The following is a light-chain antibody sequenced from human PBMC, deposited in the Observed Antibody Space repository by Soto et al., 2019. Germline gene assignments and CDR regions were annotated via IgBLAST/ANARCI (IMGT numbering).Light chain of an antibody. Sequence: DIVMTQSPDSLAVSLGERATINCKSSQSVLYSSNNKNYLAWYKQKPGQPPQLLIYWASTRESGVPDRFSGSGSGKDFTLTISSLQAEDVAVYYCQQYYNTPEVTFGTGTKADI. CDR3: QQYYNTPEVT. V-gene: IGKV4-1*01. J-gene: IGKJ3*01. CDR2: WAS. CDR1: QSVLYSSNNKNY.